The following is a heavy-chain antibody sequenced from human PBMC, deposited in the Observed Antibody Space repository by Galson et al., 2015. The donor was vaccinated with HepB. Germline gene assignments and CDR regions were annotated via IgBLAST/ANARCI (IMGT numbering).Heavy chain of an antibody. J-gene: IGHJ3*02. V-gene: IGHV4-39*07. Sequence: LSLTCTVSGGSISSSSYYWGWIRQPPGKGLEWIGSIYYSGSTYYNPSLKSRVTISVDTSKNQFSLKLSSVTAADTAVYYCARATMVYAIPDAFDIWGQGTMVTVSS. CDR1: GGSISSSSYY. CDR2: IYYSGST. D-gene: IGHD2-8*01. CDR3: ARATMVYAIPDAFDI.